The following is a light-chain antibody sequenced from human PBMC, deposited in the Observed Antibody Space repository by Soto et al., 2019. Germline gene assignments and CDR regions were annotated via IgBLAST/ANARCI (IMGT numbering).Light chain of an antibody. CDR1: QSVSSSY. Sequence: EIVLTQSPDTLSLSPGEGATLSCRASQSVSSSYLAWYQQKPGQAPRLLIYGASSRATGIPDRFSGSGSGTDFTLTISRLEPEDFAVYYCQQYGSSPGTFGQGTKLEIK. J-gene: IGKJ2*01. V-gene: IGKV3-20*01. CDR2: GAS. CDR3: QQYGSSPGT.